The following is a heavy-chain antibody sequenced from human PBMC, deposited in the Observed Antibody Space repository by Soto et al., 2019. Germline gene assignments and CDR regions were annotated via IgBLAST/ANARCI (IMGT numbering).Heavy chain of an antibody. D-gene: IGHD2-2*03. CDR2: ISWDGGST. Sequence: PGGSLRLSCAASGFTFDDYAMHWVRQAPGKGLEWVSLISWDGGSTYYADSVKGRFTISRDNSKNSLYLQMNSLRAEDTALYYCAKDEAAELDFDPWGQGTLVTVTS. CDR1: GFTFDDYA. V-gene: IGHV3-43D*04. CDR3: AKDEAAELDFDP. J-gene: IGHJ5*02.